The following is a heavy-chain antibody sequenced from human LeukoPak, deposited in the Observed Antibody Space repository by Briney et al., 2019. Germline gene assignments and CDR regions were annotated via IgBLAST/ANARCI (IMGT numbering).Heavy chain of an antibody. V-gene: IGHV3-23*01. D-gene: IGHD3-9*01. J-gene: IGHJ6*02. CDR1: GFTFSSYA. CDR2: ISGSGGST. CDR3: AKDSLDYDILTGYYGQYYYYYGMDV. Sequence: QAGGSLRLSCAASGFTFSSYAMSWVRQAPGKGLEWVSAISGSGGSTYYADSVKGRFTISRDNSKSTLYLQMNSLRAEDTAVYYCAKDSLDYDILTGYYGQYYYYYGMDVWGQGTMVTVSS.